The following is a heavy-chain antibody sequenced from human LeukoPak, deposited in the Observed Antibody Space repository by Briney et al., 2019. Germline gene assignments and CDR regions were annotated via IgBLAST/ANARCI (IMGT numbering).Heavy chain of an antibody. CDR1: GFTFSSYG. CDR2: IRYDGSNK. CDR3: AKARGGYYFDAFDI. V-gene: IGHV3-30*02. D-gene: IGHD3-22*01. J-gene: IGHJ3*02. Sequence: GGSLRLSCAASGFTFSSYGMHWVRQAPGKGLEWVAFIRYDGSNKYYADSVKGRFTISRDNSKNMLYLQMNSLRAEDTAVYYCAKARGGYYFDAFDIWGQGTMVTVSS.